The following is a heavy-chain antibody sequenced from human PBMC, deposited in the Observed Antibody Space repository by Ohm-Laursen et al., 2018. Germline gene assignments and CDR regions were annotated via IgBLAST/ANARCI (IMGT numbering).Heavy chain of an antibody. CDR1: GFTFSTYW. D-gene: IGHD5-12*01. Sequence: SLRLSCAASGFTFSTYWMNWIRQAPGKGLEWVANIKEYGSEKNYVDSAKGRFTISRDNAKNSLYLQMNSLRAEDTAVYYCARAQRLVASANDYWGQGTLVTVSS. J-gene: IGHJ4*02. V-gene: IGHV3-7*01. CDR3: ARAQRLVASANDY. CDR2: IKEYGSEK.